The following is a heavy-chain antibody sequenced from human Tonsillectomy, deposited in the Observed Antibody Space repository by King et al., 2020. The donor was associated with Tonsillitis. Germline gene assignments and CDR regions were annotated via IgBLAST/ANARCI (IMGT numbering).Heavy chain of an antibody. CDR1: GGSISSYY. Sequence: QLQESGPGLVKPSETLSLTCTVSGGSISSYYWSWIRQPPGKGLEWIGYIYYSGSTNFNPSLKSRVTISVDTSKNQFSLKLSSVTAADTAVYYCARGRVGGPGGNWFDPWGQGTLVTVSS. CDR3: ARGRVGGPGGNWFDP. V-gene: IGHV4-59*01. J-gene: IGHJ5*02. D-gene: IGHD3-10*01. CDR2: IYYSGST.